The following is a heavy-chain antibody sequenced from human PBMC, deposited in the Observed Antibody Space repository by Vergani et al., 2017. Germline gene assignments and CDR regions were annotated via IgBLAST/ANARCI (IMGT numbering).Heavy chain of an antibody. CDR3: ARADSSGYYYYYYGMDV. J-gene: IGHJ6*02. Sequence: QVQLVQSGAEVKKPGASVKVSCKASGYTFTSYDINWVRQATGQGLEWMGWMNPNSGNTGYAQKFQVRVTMTRNTSISTAYMELSSLRSEDTAVYYCARADSSGYYYYYYGMDVWGQGTTVTVSS. V-gene: IGHV1-8*01. CDR2: MNPNSGNT. D-gene: IGHD3-22*01. CDR1: GYTFTSYD.